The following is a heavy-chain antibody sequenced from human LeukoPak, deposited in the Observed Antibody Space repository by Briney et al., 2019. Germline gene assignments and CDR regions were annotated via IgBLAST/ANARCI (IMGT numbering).Heavy chain of an antibody. CDR3: TRGPIHLWLYDGVDV. Sequence: GRSLRLSCTASGFTFGDHAMSWVRQAPGKGLEWVGFIRSKAYRGTTEYAASVKGRFTISRDDSRSIAYLRMNSLNTEDTAVYYCTRGPIHLWLYDGVDVWGQGTTVIVSS. CDR2: IRSKAYRGTT. D-gene: IGHD5-18*01. J-gene: IGHJ6*02. V-gene: IGHV3-49*04. CDR1: GFTFGDHA.